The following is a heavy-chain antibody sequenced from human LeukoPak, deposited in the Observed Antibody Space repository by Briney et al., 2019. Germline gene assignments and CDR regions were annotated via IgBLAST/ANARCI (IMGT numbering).Heavy chain of an antibody. V-gene: IGHV3-23*01. J-gene: IGHJ4*02. D-gene: IGHD6-19*01. CDR3: AKDQGGVAGGFDS. CDR2: ISGSGGDT. Sequence: AGGSLRLSCAASGFTFSNYAMSWVRQAPGKGPEWVAAISGSGGDTFYADSVKDRFTISRDNSKNTLYLQIYSLRADDTAVYYCAKDQGGVAGGFDSWGQGTLVIVSS. CDR1: GFTFSNYA.